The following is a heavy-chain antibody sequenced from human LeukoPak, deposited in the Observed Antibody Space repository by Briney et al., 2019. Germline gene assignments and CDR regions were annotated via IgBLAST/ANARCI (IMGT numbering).Heavy chain of an antibody. CDR1: GFTFSSYG. CDR3: AKDIAFVAGSQPPLIDY. J-gene: IGHJ4*02. V-gene: IGHV3-30*02. Sequence: PGGSLRLSCAASGFTFSSYGIHWVRQAPGKGLEWVAFIRYDGSNKYYADYVKGRFTISRDNSKNTLYLQMNSLRAEDTAVYYCAKDIAFVAGSQPPLIDYWGQGTLVTVSS. D-gene: IGHD6-19*01. CDR2: IRYDGSNK.